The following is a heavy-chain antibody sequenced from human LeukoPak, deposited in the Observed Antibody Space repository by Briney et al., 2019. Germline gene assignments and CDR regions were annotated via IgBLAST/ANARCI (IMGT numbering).Heavy chain of an antibody. V-gene: IGHV3-48*01. CDR2: ISSSGSSI. CDR3: VRGGYSSGWYSSPDY. D-gene: IGHD6-19*01. CDR1: GFTFSSYA. Sequence: GGSLRLSCAASGFTFSSYAMSWVRQAPGKGLEWVSYISSSGSSIYYADSVKGRFTISRDKARNSLFLQMNSLTAEDTAVYYCVRGGYSSGWYSSPDYWGQGTLVTVSS. J-gene: IGHJ4*02.